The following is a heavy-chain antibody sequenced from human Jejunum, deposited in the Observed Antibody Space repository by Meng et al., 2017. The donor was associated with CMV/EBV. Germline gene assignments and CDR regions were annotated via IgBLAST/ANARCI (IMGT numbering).Heavy chain of an antibody. V-gene: IGHV3-30-3*01. CDR1: GFTVRSYT. J-gene: IGHJ4*02. CDR2: ISYDGSRK. CDR3: ASLKNIILVVAATVDY. Sequence: SGFTVRSYTMHWVRQAPGKGLEWVALISYDGSRKYCADSVKGRFTISRDNSKNTLYLQMNSLRPEDTAVYYCASLKNIILVVAATVDYWGQGTLVTVSS. D-gene: IGHD2-15*01.